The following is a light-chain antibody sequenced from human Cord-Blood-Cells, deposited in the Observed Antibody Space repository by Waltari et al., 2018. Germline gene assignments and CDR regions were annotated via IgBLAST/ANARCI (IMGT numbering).Light chain of an antibody. CDR1: HSVSSSY. Sequence: EIVLTQSPGTLSLSPGERATLSCRASHSVSSSYLSWYQQKPGQAPRLLISGASSRATGIPDRCSGSGSGTDFTLTISRLEPEDFAVYYCQQYGSSYTFGQGTKLEIK. CDR2: GAS. J-gene: IGKJ2*01. V-gene: IGKV3-20*01. CDR3: QQYGSSYT.